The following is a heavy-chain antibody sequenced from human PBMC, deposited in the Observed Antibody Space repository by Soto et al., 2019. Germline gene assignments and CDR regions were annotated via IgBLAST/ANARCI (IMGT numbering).Heavy chain of an antibody. V-gene: IGHV4-39*01. Sequence: QLQLQESGPGLVKPSETLSLTCTVSGGSISSSSYYWGWIRQPPGKGLEWIGSIYYSGSTYYNPSLKSRVTISVDTSKNQFSLKLSSVTAADTAVYYCARPSSGLSFDYWGQGTLVTVSS. CDR3: ARPSSGLSFDY. D-gene: IGHD3-10*01. CDR1: GGSISSSSYY. CDR2: IYYSGST. J-gene: IGHJ4*02.